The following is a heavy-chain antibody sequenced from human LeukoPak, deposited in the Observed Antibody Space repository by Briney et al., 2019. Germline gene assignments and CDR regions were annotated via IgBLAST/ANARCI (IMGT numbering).Heavy chain of an antibody. V-gene: IGHV4-59*08. J-gene: IGHJ4*02. CDR3: ARSVGTTYFDL. Sequence: SETLSLTCTVSGGSISSYYWSWIRQPPGKGLEWIGYIFYSGSTNYNPSLKSRVTISVDTSKNQFSLKLTYVTAADMAVYYCARSVGTTYFDLWGQGTLVTVSS. CDR1: GGSISSYY. D-gene: IGHD1-26*01. CDR2: IFYSGST.